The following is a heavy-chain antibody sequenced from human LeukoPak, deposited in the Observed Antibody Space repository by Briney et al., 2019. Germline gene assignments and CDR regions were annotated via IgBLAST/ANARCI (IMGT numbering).Heavy chain of an antibody. V-gene: IGHV3-66*03. CDR3: AKDRGDYTNWFDP. D-gene: IGHD4-17*01. CDR2: IYSDNT. J-gene: IGHJ5*02. CDR1: GFTFSTNS. Sequence: GGSLRPSCTVSGFTFSTNSMSWVRQAPGKGLEWVSFIYSDNTHYSYSVKGRFTISIDNSKNTLYLQMNSPRAEDTAIYYCAKDRGDYTNWFDPWGQGTLVTVSS.